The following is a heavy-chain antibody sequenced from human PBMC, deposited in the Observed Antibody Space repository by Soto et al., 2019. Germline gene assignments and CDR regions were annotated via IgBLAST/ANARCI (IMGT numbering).Heavy chain of an antibody. D-gene: IGHD6-13*01. Sequence: SETLSLTCAVSGGSISTVGYSWSWIRQPPGQGLEWIGYTYHGGNTYYNPSLKSRVIISLDGSKNQFSLKLSSVTAADTAVYYCARVAAAGGIIGYWGQGTLVTVSS. CDR1: GGSISTVGYS. CDR2: TYHGGNT. CDR3: ARVAAAGGIIGY. J-gene: IGHJ4*02. V-gene: IGHV4-30-2*01.